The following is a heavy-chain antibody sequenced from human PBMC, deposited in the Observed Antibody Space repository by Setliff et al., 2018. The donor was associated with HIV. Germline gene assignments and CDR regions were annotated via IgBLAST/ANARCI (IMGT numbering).Heavy chain of an antibody. CDR3: ARGGPDFWSGYIDY. CDR1: GFTFSSYN. CDR2: IYSGGST. V-gene: IGHV3-66*02. Sequence: LRLSCAASGFTFSSYNMNWVRQAPGKGLEWVSVIYSGGSTYYADSVKGRFPISRDNSKNTLYLQMNSLRAEDTAVYYCARGGPDFWSGYIDYWGQGTLVTVSS. J-gene: IGHJ4*02. D-gene: IGHD3-3*01.